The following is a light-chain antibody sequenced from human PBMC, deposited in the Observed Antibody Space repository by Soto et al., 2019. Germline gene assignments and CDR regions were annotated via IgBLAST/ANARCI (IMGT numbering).Light chain of an antibody. Sequence: QSVLTQPPSASGTPGQRVTISCSGSSSNIGTNYVYWYQQLPGTAPKLLIYRNNQRPSGVPDRFSGSKSGTSVSLAISGLRSEDEADYYCGSWDSSLSAYVFGTGTKLTVL. J-gene: IGLJ1*01. CDR1: SSNIGTNY. CDR3: GSWDSSLSAYV. V-gene: IGLV1-47*01. CDR2: RNN.